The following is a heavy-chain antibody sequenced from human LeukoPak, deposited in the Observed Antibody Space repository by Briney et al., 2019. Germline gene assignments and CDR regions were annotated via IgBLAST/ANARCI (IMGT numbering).Heavy chain of an antibody. CDR1: GFTFSSYG. CDR3: AREPEGYCSSTSCYDAFDI. J-gene: IGHJ3*02. D-gene: IGHD2-2*01. Sequence: GGSLRLSCAPSGFTFSSYGMHWLRQAPGKGLEWGAFIRYDGSNKYYAHSVKGRSTISRDNSKNTLYLQMNSLRAEDTAVYYCAREPEGYCSSTSCYDAFDIWGQGTMVTVSS. V-gene: IGHV3-30*02. CDR2: IRYDGSNK.